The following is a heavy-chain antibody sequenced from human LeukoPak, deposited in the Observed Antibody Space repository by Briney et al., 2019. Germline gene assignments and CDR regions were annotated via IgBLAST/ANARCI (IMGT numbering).Heavy chain of an antibody. Sequence: GGSLRLSCAASGFTFNFYAMSWVRQAPGKGLEWVSSISGSGGSTYYADSVKGRFTISRDNSKNTLYLQMNSLRAEDTAVYYCAKGSGAVAATLFDYWGQGTLVIVSS. D-gene: IGHD6-19*01. CDR3: AKGSGAVAATLFDY. CDR1: GFTFNFYA. V-gene: IGHV3-23*01. J-gene: IGHJ4*02. CDR2: ISGSGGST.